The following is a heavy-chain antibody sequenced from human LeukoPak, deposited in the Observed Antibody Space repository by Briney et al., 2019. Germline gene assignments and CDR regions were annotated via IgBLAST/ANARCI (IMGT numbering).Heavy chain of an antibody. Sequence: SSETLSLTCTVSGYSISSGYYWGWIRQPPGKGLEWIGSIYHSGSTYYNPSLKSRVTISVDTSKNQFSLKLSSVTAADTAVYYCARDWSLVGATYFDYWGQGTLVTVSS. V-gene: IGHV4-38-2*02. D-gene: IGHD1-26*01. CDR3: ARDWSLVGATYFDY. J-gene: IGHJ4*02. CDR2: IYHSGST. CDR1: GYSISSGYY.